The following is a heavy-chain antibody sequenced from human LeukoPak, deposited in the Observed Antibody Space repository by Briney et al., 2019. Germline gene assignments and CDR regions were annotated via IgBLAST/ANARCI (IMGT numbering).Heavy chain of an antibody. CDR3: ARDVTMVRGVIITDDY. CDR2: ISAYSGNT. Sequence: GASVKVSCKASGYTFTGYYIHWVRQAPGQGLEWMGWISAYSGNTNYAQKLQGRVTMTTDTSTSTAYMELRSLRSDDTAVYYCARDVTMVRGVIITDDYWGQGTLVTVSS. V-gene: IGHV1-18*04. D-gene: IGHD3-10*01. J-gene: IGHJ4*02. CDR1: GYTFTGYY.